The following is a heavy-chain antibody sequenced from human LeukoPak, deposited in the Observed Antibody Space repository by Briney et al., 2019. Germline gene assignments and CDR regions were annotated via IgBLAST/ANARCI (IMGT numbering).Heavy chain of an antibody. CDR1: GYTFTSYD. Sequence: ASVKVSCKASGYTFTSYDINWVRQATGQGLEWMGWMNPNRGNTGYAQKFQGRVTITRNTSISTAYMELSSLRSEDTAVYYCARVRYSSSWYGFAYYHYYMDVWGKGTTVTVSS. D-gene: IGHD6-13*01. J-gene: IGHJ6*03. CDR2: MNPNRGNT. CDR3: ARVRYSSSWYGFAYYHYYMDV. V-gene: IGHV1-8*03.